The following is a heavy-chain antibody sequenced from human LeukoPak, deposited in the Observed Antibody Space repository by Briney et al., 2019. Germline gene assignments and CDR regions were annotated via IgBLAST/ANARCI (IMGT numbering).Heavy chain of an antibody. D-gene: IGHD2-15*01. J-gene: IGHJ5*02. V-gene: IGHV4-59*01. Sequence: SETLSLTCTVSGGSISSYYWSWIRQPPGKGLEWIGYIYYTGSTNYNPSLKSRVTISIDTSNNQFSLKLSSVTAADTAVYYCAGEVVVAATWFDPWGQGTLVTVSS. CDR3: AGEVVVAATWFDP. CDR1: GGSISSYY. CDR2: IYYTGST.